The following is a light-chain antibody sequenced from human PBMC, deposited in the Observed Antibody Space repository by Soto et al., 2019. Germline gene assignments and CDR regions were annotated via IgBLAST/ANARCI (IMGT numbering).Light chain of an antibody. CDR3: RSYASSSTRV. J-gene: IGLJ3*02. CDR2: EVS. V-gene: IGLV2-14*01. Sequence: QSVLTQPASVSGSPVQSITISCTGTSSDVGGYNFVSWYQQHPGKAPKLMIYEVSKRPSGVSNRFSGSKSGNTASLTISGLQAEDEADYYCRSYASSSTRVFGGGTKLTVL. CDR1: SSDVGGYNF.